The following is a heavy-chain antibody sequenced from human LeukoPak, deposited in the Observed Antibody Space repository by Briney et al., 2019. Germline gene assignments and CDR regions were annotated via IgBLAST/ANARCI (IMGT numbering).Heavy chain of an antibody. CDR3: ARDPPTTVITPGDY. J-gene: IGHJ4*02. CDR1: GYTFTGYY. D-gene: IGHD4-17*01. V-gene: IGHV1-2*02. CDR2: INPNSGGT. Sequence: ASVTVSCKASGYTFTGYYMHWVRQAPGQGLEWMGWINPNSGGTNYAQKFQGRVTMTRDTSISTAYMELSRLRSDDTAVYYCARDPPTTVITPGDYWGQGTLVTVSS.